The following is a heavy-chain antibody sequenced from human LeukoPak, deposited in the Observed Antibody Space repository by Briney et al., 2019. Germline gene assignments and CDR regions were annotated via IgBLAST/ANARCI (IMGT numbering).Heavy chain of an antibody. V-gene: IGHV3-23*01. CDR2: ISGSAGTT. J-gene: IGHJ4*02. CDR1: GSTFNSFA. Sequence: PGRSLRLSCAASGSTFNSFAMSWVRQDPGKGLEWVSVISGSAGTTYYADSVKRRFTISRDNSKNTLYLQMNSLRAEDTAVYYCANESPFLDYWGQGTLVTVSS. CDR3: ANESPFLDY.